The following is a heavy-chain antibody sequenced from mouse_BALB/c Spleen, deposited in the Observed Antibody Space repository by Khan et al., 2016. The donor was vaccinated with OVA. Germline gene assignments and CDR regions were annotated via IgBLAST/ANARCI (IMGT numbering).Heavy chain of an antibody. Sequence: QVQLKESGAELARPGASVKLSCKASGYTFTDYYINWVKQRTGQGLEWIGEISPGSGDTYYNERFKGKATLTADKSSRTAYMQLSSLTSEASAVYFCARRNYCGYTFAYWGQGTLVTVSA. J-gene: IGHJ3*01. CDR2: ISPGSGDT. CDR1: GYTFTDYY. D-gene: IGHD1-2*01. V-gene: IGHV1-77*01. CDR3: ARRNYCGYTFAY.